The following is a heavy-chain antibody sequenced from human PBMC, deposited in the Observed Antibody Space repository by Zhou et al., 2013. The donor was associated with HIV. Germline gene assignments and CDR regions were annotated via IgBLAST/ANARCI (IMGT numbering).Heavy chain of an antibody. CDR1: GGTFNSYT. CDR2: IIPIFNAA. Sequence: QVQLVQSGAEVKKPGSSVKVSCKASGGTFNSYTISWVRQAPGQGLEWMGRIIPIFNAANYTQKFQGRVTITADTSTSTAYMELSSLRSEDTAVYYCARDEQHYFDYWGQGTLVTVSS. V-gene: IGHV1-69*08. D-gene: IGHD6-13*01. J-gene: IGHJ4*02. CDR3: ARDEQHYFDY.